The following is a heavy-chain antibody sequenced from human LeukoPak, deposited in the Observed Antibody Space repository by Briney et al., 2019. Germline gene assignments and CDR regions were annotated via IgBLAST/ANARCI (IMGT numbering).Heavy chain of an antibody. D-gene: IGHD6-6*01. CDR3: ARDKQLAPNYGMDV. J-gene: IGHJ6*02. Sequence: SETLSLTCAVYGGSFSGYYWSWIRQPPGKGLEWIGEVNHSGSTNYNPSLKSRVTISVDTSKNQFSLKLSSVTAADTAVYYCARDKQLAPNYGMDVWGQGTTVTVSS. V-gene: IGHV4-34*01. CDR1: GGSFSGYY. CDR2: VNHSGST.